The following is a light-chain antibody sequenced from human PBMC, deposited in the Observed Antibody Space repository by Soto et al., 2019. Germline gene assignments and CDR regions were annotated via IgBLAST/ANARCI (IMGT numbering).Light chain of an antibody. Sequence: DIVMTQSPDSLAVSLGERTTINCKSSQSVLYSSNNKNYLSWYQQKPGQPPKLLLYWASTRESGVPDRFSGSGSVTDFTLTISSLQAEDVAIYYCQQYYTIPITFGQGTRLEIK. J-gene: IGKJ5*01. CDR2: WAS. V-gene: IGKV4-1*01. CDR1: QSVLYSSNNKNY. CDR3: QQYYTIPIT.